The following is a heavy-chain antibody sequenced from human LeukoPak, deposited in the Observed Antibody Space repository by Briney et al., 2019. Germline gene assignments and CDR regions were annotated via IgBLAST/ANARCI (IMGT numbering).Heavy chain of an antibody. CDR1: GGSISSSSYY. D-gene: IGHD5-24*01. CDR3: ARGPHPGGAGYNLIDH. J-gene: IGHJ4*02. Sequence: SETLSLTCTVSGGSISSSSYYWGRIRQPPGKGLEWIGSISYRGTTFYNPSLKSRVTISVDTSKNQFFLKVSSVTAADTAVYYCARGPHPGGAGYNLIDHWGQGTLVTVSP. V-gene: IGHV4-39*01. CDR2: ISYRGTT.